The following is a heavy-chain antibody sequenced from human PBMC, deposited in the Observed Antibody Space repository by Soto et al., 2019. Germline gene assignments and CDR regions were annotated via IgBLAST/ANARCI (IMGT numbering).Heavy chain of an antibody. CDR2: IWYDGSNK. D-gene: IGHD6-13*01. V-gene: IGHV3-33*01. CDR1: GFTFSSYG. CDR3: ARVSPRPGRSSWYNWFDP. J-gene: IGHJ5*02. Sequence: GGSLRLSCAASGFTFSSYGMHWVRQAPGKGLEWVAVIWYDGSNKYYADSVKGRFTISRDNSKNTLYLQMNSLRAEDTAVYYCARVSPRPGRSSWYNWFDPWGQGTLVTVSS.